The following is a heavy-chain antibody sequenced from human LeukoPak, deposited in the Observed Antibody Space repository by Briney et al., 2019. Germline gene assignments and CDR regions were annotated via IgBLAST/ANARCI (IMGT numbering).Heavy chain of an antibody. CDR3: ARAMNGDYVY. J-gene: IGHJ4*02. CDR1: GYTFTSYG. V-gene: IGHV1-18*01. CDR2: ISAYNGNT. Sequence: ASVKVSCRASGYTFTSYGISWVRQAPGQGLEWMGWISAYNGNTNYAQKLQGRVTMTRDTSTSTVYMELSSLRSEDTAVYYCARAMNGDYVYWGQGTLVTVSS. D-gene: IGHD4-17*01.